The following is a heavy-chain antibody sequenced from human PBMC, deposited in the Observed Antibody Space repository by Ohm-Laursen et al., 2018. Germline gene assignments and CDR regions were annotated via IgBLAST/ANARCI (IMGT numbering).Heavy chain of an antibody. CDR3: ARHSAGYSYGPYYYNYGLDV. V-gene: IGHV4-59*08. J-gene: IGHJ6*02. CDR1: GGATSSYY. CDR2: IYNSGST. Sequence: SDTLSLTCIVSGGATSSYYWSWIRQPPGKGLEWIAYIYNSGSTNYNPSLRSRVTISVDTSKNHFSLRLTSVTAADTAVYYCARHSAGYSYGPYYYNYGLDVWGQGTTVTVSS. D-gene: IGHD5-18*01.